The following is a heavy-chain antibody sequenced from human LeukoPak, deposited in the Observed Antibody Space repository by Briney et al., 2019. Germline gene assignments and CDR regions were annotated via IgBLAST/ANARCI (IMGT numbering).Heavy chain of an antibody. D-gene: IGHD3-9*01. J-gene: IGHJ5*02. Sequence: GGSLRLSCAASGFTFSSYSMNWVRQAPGKGLEWVSYISSSSSTIYYADSVKGRFTISRDNAKNSLYLQMNSLRAEDTAVYYCARDDSILTGYYTGFDPWGQGTLVTVSS. CDR2: ISSSSSTI. CDR1: GFTFSSYS. V-gene: IGHV3-48*01. CDR3: ARDDSILTGYYTGFDP.